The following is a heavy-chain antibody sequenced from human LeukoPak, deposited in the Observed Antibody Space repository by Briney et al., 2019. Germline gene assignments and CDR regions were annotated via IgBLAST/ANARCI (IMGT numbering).Heavy chain of an antibody. V-gene: IGHV3-23*01. D-gene: IGHD6-25*01. CDR2: ISGSGDST. Sequence: GGSLRLSCAASGFTFSSYAMHWVRQAPGKGLDWFSAISGSGDSTYYADSVKGRFTISRDSSKSTMYLQMTSLTAEDTAVYYCAKGSGTSRPYYLDYWGRGTLVTVSS. CDR3: AKGSGTSRPYYLDY. CDR1: GFTFSSYA. J-gene: IGHJ4*02.